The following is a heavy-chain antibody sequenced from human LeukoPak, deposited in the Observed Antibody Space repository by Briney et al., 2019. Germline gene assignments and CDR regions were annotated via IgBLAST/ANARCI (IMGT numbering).Heavy chain of an antibody. CDR3: SKDLTSDFGGDLDP. D-gene: IGHD3-10*01. CDR1: GFTFSSYG. Sequence: GRSLRLSCAASGFTFSSYGMHWVRQAPGKGLEWVAVISYDGSNKYYADSVKGRFTISRDNSKSTVYLQMNSLRVEDAAVYYCSKDLTSDFGGDLDPWGQGTLVTVSS. CDR2: ISYDGSNK. J-gene: IGHJ5*02. V-gene: IGHV3-30*18.